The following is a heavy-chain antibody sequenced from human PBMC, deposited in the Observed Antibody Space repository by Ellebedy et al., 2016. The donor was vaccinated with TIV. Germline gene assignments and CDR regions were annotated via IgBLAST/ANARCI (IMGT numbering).Heavy chain of an antibody. Sequence: PGGSLRLSCEGSGYNFAKNWIAWVRQMPGKGLEWMGMIYPGDSDTRYSPYFQGLVTMSADKSINTAYLQWSSLKASDTAMFFCARLKTTGLEYNSDYWGQGTLVTGSS. CDR1: GYNFAKNW. V-gene: IGHV5-51*01. J-gene: IGHJ4*02. CDR3: ARLKTTGLEYNSDY. CDR2: IYPGDSDT. D-gene: IGHD3-9*01.